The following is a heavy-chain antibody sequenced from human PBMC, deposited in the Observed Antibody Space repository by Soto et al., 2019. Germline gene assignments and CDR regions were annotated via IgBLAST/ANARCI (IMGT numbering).Heavy chain of an antibody. J-gene: IGHJ4*02. D-gene: IGHD3-9*01. CDR2: IYYSGTT. V-gene: IGHV4-39*01. CDR3: ARHRGYYDILTGYYTELNFDY. CDR1: GGSISSSSYY. Sequence: SETLSLTCTVSGGSISSSSYYWGWIRQPPGKGLEWIGSIYYSGTTYNNPSLKSRVTISVDTSKNQLSLKLSSVTAADTAVYYCARHRGYYDILTGYYTELNFDYWGQGTLVTVSS.